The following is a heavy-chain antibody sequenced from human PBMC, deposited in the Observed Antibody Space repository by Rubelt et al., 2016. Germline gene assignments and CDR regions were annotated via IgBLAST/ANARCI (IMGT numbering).Heavy chain of an antibody. D-gene: IGHD5-18*01. CDR2: INAGHGNT. CDR1: GYTFTSYA. J-gene: IGHJ2*01. Sequence: QVQLVQSGAEVKKPGASVKVSCKASGYTFTSYAMHWVRQAPGQRLEWMGWINAGHGNTQYSQKFQGRGTITRDTSAGTAYMELSSLRSEDTAVYYCARSKDTAMVTDADWYFDLWGRGTLVTVSS. V-gene: IGHV1-3*01. CDR3: ARSKDTAMVTDADWYFDL.